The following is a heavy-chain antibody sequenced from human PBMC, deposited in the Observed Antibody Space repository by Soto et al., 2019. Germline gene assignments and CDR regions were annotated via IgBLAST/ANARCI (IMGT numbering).Heavy chain of an antibody. V-gene: IGHV4-4*07. CDR1: GGSVSSYY. J-gene: IGHJ4*03. CDR2: IYTGGST. Sequence: SETLALTCTVSGGSVSSYYWNWIRQPAGKGMEWIGRIYTGGSTNYNPSLKSRVTLSVDTSKNQFSLRLTSVTAADTAVYYCARASVGPPGGGSWTMPFDFWGHGTLVTVSS. D-gene: IGHD2-15*01. CDR3: ARASVGPPGGGSWTMPFDF.